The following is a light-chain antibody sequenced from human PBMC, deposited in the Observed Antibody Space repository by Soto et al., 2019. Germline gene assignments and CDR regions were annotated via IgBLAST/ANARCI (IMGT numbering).Light chain of an antibody. CDR1: QSVSSTY. CDR3: QQCGSSPPFT. Sequence: EIVLTQSPGTLSLSPGERATLSFRASQSVSSTYLAWYQQKPGQAPRLLIYGASSRATGIPDRFSGSGSGTDFTLTISRLEPEDFAVYYCQQCGSSPPFTFGPGTKVDVK. CDR2: GAS. V-gene: IGKV3-20*01. J-gene: IGKJ3*01.